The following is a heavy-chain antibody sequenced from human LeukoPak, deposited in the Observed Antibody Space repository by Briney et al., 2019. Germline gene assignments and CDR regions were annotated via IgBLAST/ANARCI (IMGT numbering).Heavy chain of an antibody. D-gene: IGHD1-1*01. CDR3: ARVDWNPDY. Sequence: SETLSLTCAVSGYSISRGYHWGWIRQPPGKGLEWIGSFHHSGSTYYNSSLKSRVTISVDTSKNQFSLKVSSVTAADTAVYYCARVDWNPDYWGQGTLVTVSS. CDR2: FHHSGST. J-gene: IGHJ4*02. V-gene: IGHV4-38-2*01. CDR1: GYSISRGYH.